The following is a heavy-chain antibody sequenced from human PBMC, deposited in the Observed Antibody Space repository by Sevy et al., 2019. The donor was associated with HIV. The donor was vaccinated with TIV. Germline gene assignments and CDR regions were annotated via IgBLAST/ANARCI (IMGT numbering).Heavy chain of an antibody. Sequence: ASVKVSCKTSGYTFIKHPLSWVRQAPGQGLEWMGCIITYNGETKYAQKFQGRATMNTDTSTSTAYMELRSLRSDDTAVYYCARDSDGSGRYYLDYFDSWGQGTLVTVSS. D-gene: IGHD3-22*01. V-gene: IGHV1-18*01. CDR3: ARDSDGSGRYYLDYFDS. CDR1: GYTFIKHP. J-gene: IGHJ4*02. CDR2: IITYNGET.